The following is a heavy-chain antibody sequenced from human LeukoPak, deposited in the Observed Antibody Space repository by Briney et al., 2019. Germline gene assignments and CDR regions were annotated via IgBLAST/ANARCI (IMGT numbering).Heavy chain of an antibody. CDR2: IWYDGSNK. CDR3: ARNYGSGSYFDY. CDR1: GVTFSSYG. V-gene: IGHV3-33*01. Sequence: GRSLRLSCAASGVTFSSYGMHWVRQAPGKGLEWVAVIWYDGSNKYCADSVKGRFTISRDNSKNTLYLQMNSLRAEDTAVYYCARNYGSGSYFDYWGQGTLVTVSS. D-gene: IGHD3-10*01. J-gene: IGHJ4*02.